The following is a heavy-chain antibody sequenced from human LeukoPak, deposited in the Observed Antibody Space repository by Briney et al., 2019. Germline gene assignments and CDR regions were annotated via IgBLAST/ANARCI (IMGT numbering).Heavy chain of an antibody. CDR1: GGSISSGGYS. Sequence: SETLSLTCAVSGGSISSGGYSWSWIRQPPGKGLEWIGYIYYSGSTYYNPSLKIRVTISVDTSKNQFSLELSSVTAADTAVYYCARALFEYGDAFDIWGQGTMVTVSS. CDR3: ARALFEYGDAFDI. V-gene: IGHV4-30-4*07. CDR2: IYYSGST. J-gene: IGHJ3*02. D-gene: IGHD3-10*01.